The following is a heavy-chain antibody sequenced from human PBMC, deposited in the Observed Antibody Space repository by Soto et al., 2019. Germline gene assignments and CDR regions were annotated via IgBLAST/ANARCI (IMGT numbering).Heavy chain of an antibody. J-gene: IGHJ4*02. D-gene: IGHD6-13*01. Sequence: GGSLRLSCAASGFTFSSYWMSWVRQAPGKGLEWVANIKQDGSEKYYVDSVKGRFTISRDNAKNSLYLQMNSLRAEDTAVYYCARDGYSSSWYVGDDYWGQGTLVTVSS. CDR2: IKQDGSEK. CDR1: GFTFSSYW. V-gene: IGHV3-7*01. CDR3: ARDGYSSSWYVGDDY.